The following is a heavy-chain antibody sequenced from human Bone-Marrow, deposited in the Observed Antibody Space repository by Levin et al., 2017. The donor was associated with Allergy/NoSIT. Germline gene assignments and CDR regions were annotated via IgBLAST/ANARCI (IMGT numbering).Heavy chain of an antibody. D-gene: IGHD2-2*01. V-gene: IGHV4-34*01. J-gene: IGHJ2*01. CDR3: ARGQVLIVVVPAAMSNANWYFDL. CDR2: INHSGST. CDR1: GGSFSGYY. Sequence: SQTLSLTCAVYGGSFSGYYWSWIRQPPGKGLEWIGEINHSGSTNYNPSLKSRVTISVDTSKNQFSLKLSSVTAADTAVYYCARGQVLIVVVPAAMSNANWYFDLWGRGTLVTVSS.